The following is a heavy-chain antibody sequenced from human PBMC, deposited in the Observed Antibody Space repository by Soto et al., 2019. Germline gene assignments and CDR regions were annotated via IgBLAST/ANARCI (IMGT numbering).Heavy chain of an antibody. V-gene: IGHV1-58*02. CDR1: GFTFTSSA. D-gene: IGHD2-15*01. CDR3: ARGRGDCSGGSCYFHATSMLVAFDI. J-gene: IGHJ3*02. CDR2: IVVGSGNT. Sequence: SVKVSCKASGFTFTSSAMQWVRQARGQRLEWIGWIVVGSGNTNYAQKFQGRVTITRNISTSTAYMELSSLRSEDTAVYYCARGRGDCSGGSCYFHATSMLVAFDIWGQGTMVTVSS.